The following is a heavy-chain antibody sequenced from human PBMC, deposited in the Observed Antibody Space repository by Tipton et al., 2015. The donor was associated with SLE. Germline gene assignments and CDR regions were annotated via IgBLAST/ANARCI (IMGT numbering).Heavy chain of an antibody. CDR3: VRERKYVVRFRELVAPDL. J-gene: IGHJ3*01. Sequence: TLSLTCTVSGGSINNYYWSWIRQTPGEGLEWIGEINHTGGTNYNPSLESRVTMSVDTSKNQFSLKLSSVTAADTAMYYCVRERKYVVRFRELVAPDLWGQGTAITVSS. V-gene: IGHV4-34*01. CDR2: INHTGGT. D-gene: IGHD1-26*01. CDR1: GGSINNYY.